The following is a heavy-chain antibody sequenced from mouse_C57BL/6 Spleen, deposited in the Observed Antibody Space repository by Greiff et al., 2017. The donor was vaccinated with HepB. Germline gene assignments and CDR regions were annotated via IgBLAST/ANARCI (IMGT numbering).Heavy chain of an antibody. CDR1: GYAFSSYW. J-gene: IGHJ3*01. CDR3: ARWAYDYDCAY. D-gene: IGHD2-4*01. Sequence: QVQLKQSGAELVKPGASVKISCKASGYAFSSYWMNWVKQRPGKGLEWIGQIYPGDGDTNYNGKFKGKATLTADKSSSTAYMQLSSLTSEDSAVYFCARWAYDYDCAYWGQGTLVTVSA. V-gene: IGHV1-80*01. CDR2: IYPGDGDT.